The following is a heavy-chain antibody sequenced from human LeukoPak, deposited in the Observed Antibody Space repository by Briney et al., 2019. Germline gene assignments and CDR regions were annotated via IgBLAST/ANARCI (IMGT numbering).Heavy chain of an antibody. V-gene: IGHV3-23*01. CDR2: ISGSGGTT. D-gene: IGHD3-3*02. J-gene: IGHJ5*02. CDR1: GFTFMTYS. CDR3: ARDIRGHNWFDP. Sequence: GGSLRLSCAASGFTFMTYSLGWVRQAPGKGLEWVSAISGSGGTTYYADSAKGRFTISRDNSKNTLYLQMNSLRAEDTAVYYCARDIRGHNWFDPWGQGTLVTVSS.